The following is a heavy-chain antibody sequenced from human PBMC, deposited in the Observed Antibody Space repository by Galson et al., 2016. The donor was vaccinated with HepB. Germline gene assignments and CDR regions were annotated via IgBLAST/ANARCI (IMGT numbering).Heavy chain of an antibody. CDR3: VSSFRDRNGYVWDFNI. V-gene: IGHV3-72*01. J-gene: IGHJ3*02. Sequence: SLRLSCAASGFTFSEHYVEWVRQAAGKGLEWVGRARNKPKSYSTAYAASVKGRFTISRDDSKNSLYLQMSSLKTEDTAVYYCVSSFRDRNGYVWDFNIWGHGTMVTVSS. CDR2: ARNKPKSYST. CDR1: GFTFSEHY. D-gene: IGHD3-22*01.